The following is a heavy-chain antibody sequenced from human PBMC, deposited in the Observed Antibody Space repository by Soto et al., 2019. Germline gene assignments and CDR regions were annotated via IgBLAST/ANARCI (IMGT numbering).Heavy chain of an antibody. D-gene: IGHD2-15*01. CDR1: GYTFSIYG. CDR2: ISAYNGNT. Sequence: ASVKVSCKASGYTFSIYGITWERQAPGQGLEWMGWISAYNGNTNYAQKLQGRVTMTTDTSTSTAYSELRSLIYDDTAVYYCARADCSGGTCRLSYFYGMNIWGQGTTVTVSS. V-gene: IGHV1-18*01. J-gene: IGHJ6*02. CDR3: ARADCSGGTCRLSYFYGMNI.